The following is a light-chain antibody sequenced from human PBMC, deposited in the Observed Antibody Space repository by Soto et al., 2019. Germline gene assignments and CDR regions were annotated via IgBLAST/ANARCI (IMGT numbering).Light chain of an antibody. V-gene: IGKV1-39*01. Sequence: DIQMTQSPSSLSASVGDRVTITCRASQSIMNFLNWYQQRPGNAPKLLSSTTSTLESGVPSRFSGSGSGTDFTLTISSLQAEDFATYYCQQSYGIPVTFGPGTKVDFK. CDR3: QQSYGIPVT. CDR2: TTS. CDR1: QSIMNF. J-gene: IGKJ3*01.